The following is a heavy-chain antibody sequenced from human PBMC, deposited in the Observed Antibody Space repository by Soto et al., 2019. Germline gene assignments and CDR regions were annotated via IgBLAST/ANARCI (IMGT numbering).Heavy chain of an antibody. J-gene: IGHJ6*02. D-gene: IGHD3-22*01. CDR1: GESFSNHY. V-gene: IGHV4-34*01. CDR2: INYSGST. Sequence: LSLTCAVYGESFSNHYWTWIRQSPGKGLEWVGEINYSGSTRYNWSLGSRVTISVDTSKNQFSLMVTSVTAEDTAVYYCARGVVYRDVGLAYGIDVCGQGTTVTVSS. CDR3: ARGVVYRDVGLAYGIDV.